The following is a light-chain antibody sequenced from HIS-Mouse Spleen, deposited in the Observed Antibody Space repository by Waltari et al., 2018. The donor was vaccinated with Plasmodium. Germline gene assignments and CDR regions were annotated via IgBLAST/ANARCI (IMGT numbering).Light chain of an antibody. CDR1: TLGDKF. CDR2: QDS. Sequence: SYELTQPPSVSVSPGQTASITCSGDTLGDKFACWYQQNPGQSPWLVIYQDSKRPSGIPERFSGSNSGNTATLTISGTQAMDEADYYCQAWDSSTVVFGGGTKLTVL. V-gene: IGLV3-1*01. J-gene: IGLJ2*01. CDR3: QAWDSSTVV.